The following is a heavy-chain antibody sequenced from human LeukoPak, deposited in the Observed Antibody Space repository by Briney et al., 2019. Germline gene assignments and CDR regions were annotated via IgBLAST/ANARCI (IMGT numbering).Heavy chain of an antibody. CDR2: IYYTGST. J-gene: IGHJ4*02. CDR3: AREYATGSYYFDY. Sequence: ETLSLTCTASGGSISGYYWSWIRQPPGKGLEWIGYIYYTGSTSYNPSLKSRVTISVDMSKNQFSLKLSSVTAADTAVYYCAREYATGSYYFDYWGQGTLVTVSS. CDR1: GGSISGYY. V-gene: IGHV4-59*01. D-gene: IGHD3-10*01.